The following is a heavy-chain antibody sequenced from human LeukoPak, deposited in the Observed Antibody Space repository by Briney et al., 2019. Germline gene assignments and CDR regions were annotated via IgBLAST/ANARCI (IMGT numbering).Heavy chain of an antibody. J-gene: IGHJ6*04. CDR3: AADFRITTAGNYYYYGMDV. CDR1: GFTFTSSA. V-gene: IGHV1-58*01. CDR2: IVVGSGNT. D-gene: IGHD3-10*01. Sequence: GASVKVSCKASGFTFTSSAVQWVRQARGQRLEWIGWIVVGSGNTSYAQKFQERVTITRDTSTSTAYMELSSLRSEDTAAYYCAADFRITTAGNYYYYGMDVWGKGTTVTVSS.